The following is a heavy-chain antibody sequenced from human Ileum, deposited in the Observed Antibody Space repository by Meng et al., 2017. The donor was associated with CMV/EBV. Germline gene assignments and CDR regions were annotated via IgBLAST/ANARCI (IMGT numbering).Heavy chain of an antibody. CDR2: IDNDGNSA. Sequence: GGSLRLSCAASGLSFSNNWMHWVRQGPGKGLMWVSRIDNDGNSAVYADSVEGRFTISRDNAKNTLYLQMNSLRVEDTALYYCARGLYGPDYWGQGTLVTVSS. CDR3: ARGLYGPDY. J-gene: IGHJ4*02. V-gene: IGHV3-74*03. D-gene: IGHD3-10*01. CDR1: GLSFSNNW.